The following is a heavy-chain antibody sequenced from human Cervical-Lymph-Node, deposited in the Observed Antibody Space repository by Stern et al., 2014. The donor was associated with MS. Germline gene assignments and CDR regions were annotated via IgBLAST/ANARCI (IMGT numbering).Heavy chain of an antibody. D-gene: IGHD2/OR15-2a*01. CDR1: GFTFSSYA. Sequence: VQLVESGGGLVQPGGSLRLSCAASGFTFSSYAMSWVRQAPGKGLEWVSAISGSGGSTYYADSVKGRFTISRDNAKNTLFLQMSSLTAEDAAIYFCARDPNSSRYFDLWGRGTLVAVSS. CDR2: ISGSGGST. CDR3: ARDPNSSRYFDL. V-gene: IGHV3-23*04. J-gene: IGHJ2*01.